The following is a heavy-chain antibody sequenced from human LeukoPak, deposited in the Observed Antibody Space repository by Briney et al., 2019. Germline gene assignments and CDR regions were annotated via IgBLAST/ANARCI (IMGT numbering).Heavy chain of an antibody. Sequence: GGSLTLSCAASGFNFSDFYMAWTRQAPGKGMEWVSYISGGSAYTNYADSVKGRFTISRDNAKNSLYLQMDSLRVEDTAVYYCARDQRFGELPPDYYYGMDVWGQGTTVTVSS. CDR3: ARDQRFGELPPDYYYGMDV. CDR2: ISGGSAYT. CDR1: GFNFSDFY. V-gene: IGHV3-11*05. J-gene: IGHJ6*02. D-gene: IGHD3-10*01.